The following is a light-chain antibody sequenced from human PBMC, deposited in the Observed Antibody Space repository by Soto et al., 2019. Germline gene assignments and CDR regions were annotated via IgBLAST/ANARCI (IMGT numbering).Light chain of an antibody. V-gene: IGKV1-17*01. CDR1: QSISSY. CDR3: LQHNSYPST. CDR2: AAS. J-gene: IGKJ5*01. Sequence: EIQMPHSPSSMSASVGARFTITCRVRQSISSYLNLYQQRPGKAPKLLIYAASSLQSGVPSRFSGSESGTEFTPTVSSLQPEDFATYYCLQHNSYPSTFGQGTRLEIK.